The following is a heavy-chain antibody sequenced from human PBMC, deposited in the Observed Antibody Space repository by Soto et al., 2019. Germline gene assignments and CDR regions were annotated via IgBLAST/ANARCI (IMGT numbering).Heavy chain of an antibody. J-gene: IGHJ6*03. D-gene: IGHD5-12*01. Sequence: GGSLRLSCAASGFTFSSYAMSWVRQAPGKGLEWVSAISGSGGSTYYADSVKGRFTISRDNSNNTLYLQMNSLRAKDTAVYYCAKAHEYSGYDSYYYFYYMDVWGKGTTVTVSS. V-gene: IGHV3-23*01. CDR2: ISGSGGST. CDR3: AKAHEYSGYDSYYYFYYMDV. CDR1: GFTFSSYA.